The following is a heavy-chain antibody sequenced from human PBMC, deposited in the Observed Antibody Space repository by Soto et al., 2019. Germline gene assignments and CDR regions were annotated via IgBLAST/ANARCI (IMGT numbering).Heavy chain of an antibody. CDR1: GFTFSSYA. Sequence: PGGSLRLSCAASGFTFSSYAMSWVRQAPGKGLEWVSAISGSGGSTYYADSVKGRFTISRDHSKNTLYLQMNSLRAEDTAVYYCAKLPYDFWSHAPGPYYMDVWGKGTTVTVSS. J-gene: IGHJ6*03. CDR2: ISGSGGST. V-gene: IGHV3-23*01. CDR3: AKLPYDFWSHAPGPYYMDV. D-gene: IGHD3-3*01.